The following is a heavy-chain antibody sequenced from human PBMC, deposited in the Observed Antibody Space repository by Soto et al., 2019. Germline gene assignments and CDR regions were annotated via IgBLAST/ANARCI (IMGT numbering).Heavy chain of an antibody. Sequence: HVPLVQSGAEVKKPGASVKVSCKASGYTFISYGISWVRQAPGQGLEWMGWISAYNGNTNYAQKVQGRVTMTTDTSTSTVYMELRSLRSDDTAVYYCARALQYNWNDDAGGWFDPWGQGTLVTVSS. J-gene: IGHJ5*02. V-gene: IGHV1-18*04. D-gene: IGHD1-1*01. CDR2: ISAYNGNT. CDR1: GYTFISYG. CDR3: ARALQYNWNDDAGGWFDP.